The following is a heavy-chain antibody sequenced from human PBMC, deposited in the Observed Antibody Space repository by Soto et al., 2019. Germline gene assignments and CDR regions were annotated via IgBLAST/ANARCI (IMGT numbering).Heavy chain of an antibody. D-gene: IGHD3-10*01. V-gene: IGHV3-23*01. J-gene: IGHJ4*02. Sequence: EVQLLESGGGLVQPGGSLRLSCAASGFTFNNYAMSWVRRAPGKGLEWVSTVGWSGSSTYYADSVKGRFTISRDNSKNTLYLQMSSLRAEDTAVYYCAKKYHYDSGTYLYHFDYGGQGPLVSVSS. CDR2: VGWSGSST. CDR1: GFTFNNYA. CDR3: AKKYHYDSGTYLYHFDY.